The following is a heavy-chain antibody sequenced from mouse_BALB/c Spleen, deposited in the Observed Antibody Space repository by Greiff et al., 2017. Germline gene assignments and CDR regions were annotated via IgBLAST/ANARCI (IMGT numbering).Heavy chain of an antibody. D-gene: IGHD2-4*01. J-gene: IGHJ2*01. CDR3: ARDRGDYDFDY. V-gene: IGHV7-3*02. Sequence: EVKLMESGGGLVQPGGSLRLSCATSGFTFTDYYMSWVRQPPGKALEWLGFIRNKANGYTTEYSESVKGRFTISRDNSQSILYLQMNTLRAEDSATYCCARDRGDYDFDYWGQGTTLTVSS. CDR1: GFTFTDYY. CDR2: IRNKANGYTT.